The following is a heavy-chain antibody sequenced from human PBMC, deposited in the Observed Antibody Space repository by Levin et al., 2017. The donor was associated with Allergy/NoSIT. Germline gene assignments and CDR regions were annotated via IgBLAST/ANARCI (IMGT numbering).Heavy chain of an antibody. CDR2: ISSNGGST. CDR3: VKESTGSGSYGFYYYYYYMDV. V-gene: IGHV3-64D*06. D-gene: IGHD3-10*01. CDR1: GFTFSSYA. Sequence: GGSLRLSCSASGFTFSSYAMHWVRQAPGKGLVYVSAISSNGGSTYYADSVKGRFTISRDNSKNTLYLQMSSLRAEDTAVYYCVKESTGSGSYGFYYYYYYMDVWGKGTTVTVSS. J-gene: IGHJ6*03.